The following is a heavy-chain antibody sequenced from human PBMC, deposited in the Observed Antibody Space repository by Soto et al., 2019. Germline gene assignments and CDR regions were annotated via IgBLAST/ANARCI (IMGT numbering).Heavy chain of an antibody. J-gene: IGHJ4*02. D-gene: IGHD3-3*01. CDR2: IYYSGST. CDR3: ARDRKNYDFWSGLTG. V-gene: IGHV4-59*01. Sequence: SETLSLTCTVSGGSISSYYWSWIRQPPGKGLEWIGYIYYSGSTNYNPSLKSRVTISVDTSKNQFSLKLSSVTAADTAVYYCARDRKNYDFWSGLTGWGQGTLVTVSS. CDR1: GGSISSYY.